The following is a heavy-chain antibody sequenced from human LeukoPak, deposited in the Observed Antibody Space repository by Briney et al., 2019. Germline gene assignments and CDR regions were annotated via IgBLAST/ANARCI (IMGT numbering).Heavy chain of an antibody. V-gene: IGHV1-46*01. D-gene: IGHD4-23*01. CDR2: INPSGGST. Sequence: ASVKVSCKASGYTFTSYYMYWVRQAPGQGLEWMGIINPSGGSTSYAQKFQGRVTMTRDTSTSTVYMELSSLRSEDTAMYYCARVPSRGDKFDPWGQGTLVTVSS. CDR3: ARVPSRGDKFDP. J-gene: IGHJ5*02. CDR1: GYTFTSYY.